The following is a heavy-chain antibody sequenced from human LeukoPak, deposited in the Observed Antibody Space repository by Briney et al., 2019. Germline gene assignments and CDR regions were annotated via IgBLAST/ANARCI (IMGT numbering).Heavy chain of an antibody. CDR2: INHSGST. D-gene: IGHD3-10*01. Sequence: SETLSLTCAVYGGSFSGYYWSWIRQPPGMGLEWIGEINHSGSTNYNPSLKSRDTISVDTSKNQFSLKLSSVTAADTAVYYCARGFIDYYGSGSYYNSKGYYYYYGMDVWGKGTTVTVSS. CDR3: ARGFIDYYGSGSYYNSKGYYYYYGMDV. CDR1: GGSFSGYY. V-gene: IGHV4-34*01. J-gene: IGHJ6*04.